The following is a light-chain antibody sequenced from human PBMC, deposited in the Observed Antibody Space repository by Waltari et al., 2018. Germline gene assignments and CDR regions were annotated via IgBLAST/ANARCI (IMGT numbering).Light chain of an antibody. CDR3: QHHNNWPPRWT. J-gene: IGKJ1*01. V-gene: IGKV3-15*01. Sequence: EIVMTQSPAPLSVSPGERATLSCRASQSVSSNLAWYQQKPGQAHRLLIDGASTRATGGPARFRGSGSGPEYTLTISSLQSEDFAVYYCQHHNNWPPRWTFGQGTKVEIK. CDR2: GAS. CDR1: QSVSSN.